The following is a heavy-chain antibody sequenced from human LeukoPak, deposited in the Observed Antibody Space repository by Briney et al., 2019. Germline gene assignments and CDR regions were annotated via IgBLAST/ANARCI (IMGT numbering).Heavy chain of an antibody. J-gene: IGHJ4*02. CDR1: GGSFSGYY. D-gene: IGHD5-18*01. CDR3: ARGGYSYGPAVDY. V-gene: IGHV4-34*01. Sequence: SEALSLTCAVYGGSFSGYYWSWIRQPPGKGLEWIGEINHSGSTNYNPSLKSRVTISVDTSKNQFSLKLSSVTAADTAVYYCARGGYSYGPAVDYWGQGTLVTVSS. CDR2: INHSGST.